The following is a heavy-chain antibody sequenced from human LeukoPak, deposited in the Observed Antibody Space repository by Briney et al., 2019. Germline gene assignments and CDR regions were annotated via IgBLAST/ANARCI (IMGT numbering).Heavy chain of an antibody. CDR2: ISAYNGNT. V-gene: IGHV1-18*01. J-gene: IGHJ4*02. Sequence: ASVKVSCKASGYTFTSYGISWVRQAPGQRLEWMGWISAYNGNTNYAQKLQGRVTMTTDTSTSTAYMELRSLRSDDTAVYYCARAGYCSGGSCTGTVDYWGQGTLVTVSS. CDR1: GYTFTSYG. D-gene: IGHD2-15*01. CDR3: ARAGYCSGGSCTGTVDY.